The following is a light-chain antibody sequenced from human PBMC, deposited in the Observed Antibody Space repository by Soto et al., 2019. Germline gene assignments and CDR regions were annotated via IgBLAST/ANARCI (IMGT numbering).Light chain of an antibody. CDR3: LQYYNHPFT. J-gene: IGKJ3*01. V-gene: IGKV1-6*01. CDR1: QGIRND. CDR2: AAS. Sequence: AIQMTQSPSSLSASVGDRVTITCRASQGIRNDLGWYQQKPGKDPKLLIYAASSFQSGVPSRFSGSGSGTDFTLTISSLQPEDFATYYCLQYYNHPFTFGPGTKVDIK.